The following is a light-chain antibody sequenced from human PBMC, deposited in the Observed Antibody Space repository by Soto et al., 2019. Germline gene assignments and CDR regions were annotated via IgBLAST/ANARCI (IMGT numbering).Light chain of an antibody. J-gene: IGKJ1*01. CDR2: GAS. CDR1: QSVNNNY. V-gene: IGKV3-20*01. CDR3: QQYATSPRT. Sequence: ENVLTQSPGTLSLSPGEEATLSCRANQSVNNNYLAWYQQTPGQPPRLLIYGASTRATGIPDRFSGRGSGTDFTLTIRSLEPEDFSVYYSQQYATSPRTFGQGTKVDIK.